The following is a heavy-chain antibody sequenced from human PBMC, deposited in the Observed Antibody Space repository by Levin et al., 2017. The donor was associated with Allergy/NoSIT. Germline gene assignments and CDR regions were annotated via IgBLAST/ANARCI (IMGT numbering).Heavy chain of an antibody. CDR3: VKDLLWFGELGDTNAFDI. J-gene: IGHJ3*02. Sequence: SCSASGFTFSSYAMHWVRQAPGKGLEYVSAISSNGGSTYYADSVKGRFTISRDNSKNTLYLQMSSLRAEDTAVYYCVKDLLWFGELGDTNAFDIWGQGTMVTVSS. CDR1: GFTFSSYA. D-gene: IGHD3-10*01. V-gene: IGHV3-64D*06. CDR2: ISSNGGST.